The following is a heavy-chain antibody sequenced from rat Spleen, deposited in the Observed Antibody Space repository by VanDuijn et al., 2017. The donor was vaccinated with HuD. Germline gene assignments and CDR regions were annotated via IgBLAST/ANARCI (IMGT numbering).Heavy chain of an antibody. V-gene: IGHV5-20*01. J-gene: IGHJ2*01. CDR2: ISYDGGST. CDR3: TTDPTWYFDY. Sequence: EVQLVESGGGLVQPGRSMKLSCAASGFTFSNYGMAWVRQAPKKGLEWVAYISYDGGSTYYRDSVKGRFTISRDNAKSTLYLQMDSLRSEDTATYYCTTDPTWYFDYWGQGVMVTVSS. CDR1: GFTFSNYG.